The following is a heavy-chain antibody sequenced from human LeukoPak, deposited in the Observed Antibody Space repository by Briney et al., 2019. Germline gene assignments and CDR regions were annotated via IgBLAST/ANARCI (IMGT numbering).Heavy chain of an antibody. V-gene: IGHV4-59*08. D-gene: IGHD4-17*01. CDR2: IHSSEGT. J-gene: IGHJ6*04. CDR1: GGSLNGYY. Sequence: SETLSLTCTVSGGSLNGYYWGWIRQPPGKGLECIGYIHSSEGTAHNASLKSRLTISLDTSKNQFSLSLSSVTAADTAVYYCARHVYGEGMVVWGKGTTVTVSS. CDR3: ARHVYGEGMVV.